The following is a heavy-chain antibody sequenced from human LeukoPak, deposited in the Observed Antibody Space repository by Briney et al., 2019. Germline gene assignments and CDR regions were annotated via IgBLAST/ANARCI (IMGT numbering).Heavy chain of an antibody. CDR3: ARLAPYPGVWASDD. D-gene: IGHD1-26*01. V-gene: IGHV4-59*08. CDR2: IYYSGST. J-gene: IGHJ4*02. Sequence: PSETLSLTCTVSGGSISGHYWNWIRQPPGKGLEWIGYIYYSGSTSYNPSLKSRVTISVDTSKNQFSLKLTSVTAADTAVYYCARLAPYPGVWASDDGGQGTLVTVSS. CDR1: GGSISGHY.